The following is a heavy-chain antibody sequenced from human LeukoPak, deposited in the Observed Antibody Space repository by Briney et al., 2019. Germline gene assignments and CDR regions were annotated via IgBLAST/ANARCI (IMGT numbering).Heavy chain of an antibody. CDR3: AKDRRRFWSGYLDY. CDR2: ISDSGGTT. V-gene: IGHV3-23*01. D-gene: IGHD3-3*01. J-gene: IGHJ4*02. Sequence: GGSLRLSCAASGSSLSNYAMSWVRRAPGKGLEWVSGISDSGGTTYYADSVKGRFTISRDNSKNTLYLQMNSLTAEDTAVYYCAKDRRRFWSGYLDYWGQGALVTVSS. CDR1: GSSLSNYA.